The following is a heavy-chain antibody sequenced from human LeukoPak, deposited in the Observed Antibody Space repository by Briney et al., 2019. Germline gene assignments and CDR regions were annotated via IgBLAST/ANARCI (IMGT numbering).Heavy chain of an antibody. V-gene: IGHV1-2*02. Sequence: GASVKVSCKASGYTFTGYYMHWVRQAPGQGLEWMGWINPNSGGTNYAQKFQGRITLTRDTSITTAHMEMNRLTSDDTAVYFCTIDEWELPGYWGQGTRVTVAT. J-gene: IGHJ4*02. CDR3: TIDEWELPGY. D-gene: IGHD1-26*01. CDR2: INPNSGGT. CDR1: GYTFTGYY.